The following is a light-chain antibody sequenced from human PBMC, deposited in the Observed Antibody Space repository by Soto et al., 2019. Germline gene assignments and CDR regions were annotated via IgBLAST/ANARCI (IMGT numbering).Light chain of an antibody. Sequence: EIVMTQSPATLSVSPGERATLSCRASQSVSSNLAWYQQKPGQAPRLLIYGASNRATGIPDRFSGSGSGTEFTLTISSLQSEDFAVYYCQQYNKWPPITFGQGTRLEIK. CDR2: GAS. CDR3: QQYNKWPPIT. J-gene: IGKJ5*01. CDR1: QSVSSN. V-gene: IGKV3D-15*01.